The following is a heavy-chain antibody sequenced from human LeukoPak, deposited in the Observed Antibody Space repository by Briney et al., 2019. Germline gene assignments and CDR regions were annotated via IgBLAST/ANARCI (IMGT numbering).Heavy chain of an antibody. CDR2: IYYSGST. CDR1: GGSISSSSYY. D-gene: IGHD2-21*01. CDR3: ARLVYYFDY. J-gene: IGHJ4*02. V-gene: IGHV4-39*01. Sequence: SETLSLTCTVSGGSISSSSYYWGWIRQPPGKGLEWIGSIYYSGSTYYNPSLKSRVTISVDTSKNQFSLKLSSVTAADTAVYYCARLVYYFDYWGQGTLVTVSS.